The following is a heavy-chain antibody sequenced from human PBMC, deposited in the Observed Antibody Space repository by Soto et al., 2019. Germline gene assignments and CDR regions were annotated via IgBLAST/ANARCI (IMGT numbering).Heavy chain of an antibody. CDR2: IYYSGST. CDR1: GVSISSGHDY. CDR3: ARVSGTYSSFLDY. J-gene: IGHJ4*02. V-gene: IGHV4-39*01. D-gene: IGHD5-18*01. Sequence: NPSETLSLTCTVSGVSISSGHDYWGWIRQPPGKGLEWIGSIYYSGSTYYNPSLKSRVTISADTSKNQFSLRLSSVTAADTAVYYCARVSGTYSSFLDYWGQGTLVTVSS.